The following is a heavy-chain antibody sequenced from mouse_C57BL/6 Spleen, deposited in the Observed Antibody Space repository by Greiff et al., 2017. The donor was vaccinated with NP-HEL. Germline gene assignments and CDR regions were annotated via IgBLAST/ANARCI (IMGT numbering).Heavy chain of an antibody. J-gene: IGHJ1*03. Sequence: VHVKQSGPELVKPGASVKISCKASGYSFTDYNMNWVKQSNGKSLEWIGVINPNYGTTSYNQKFKGKATLTVDQSSSTAYMQLNSLTSEDSAVYYCARSGLGQYWYFDVWGTGTTVTVSS. CDR2: INPNYGTT. V-gene: IGHV1-39*01. CDR3: ARSGLGQYWYFDV. CDR1: GYSFTDYN. D-gene: IGHD3-1*01.